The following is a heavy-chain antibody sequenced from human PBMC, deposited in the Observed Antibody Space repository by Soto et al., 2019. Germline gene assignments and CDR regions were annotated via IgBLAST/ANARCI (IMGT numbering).Heavy chain of an antibody. CDR1: GFTFSTNA. CDR2: TTGGGGNT. D-gene: IGHD2-15*01. V-gene: IGHV3-23*01. Sequence: EVQLLESGGGLVQPGGSLRLSCVASGFTFSTNAMSWVRQAPGKGLEWVSTTGGGGNTYYADSVKGRFTISRDNSKNTLYLLMNSLRAEDTALYYCAKDPNPAYCSGGICSSSWGQGTLVTVSS. CDR3: AKDPNPAYCSGGICSSS. J-gene: IGHJ5*02.